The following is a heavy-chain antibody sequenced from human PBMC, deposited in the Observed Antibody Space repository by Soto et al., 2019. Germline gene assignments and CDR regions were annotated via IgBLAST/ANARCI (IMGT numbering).Heavy chain of an antibody. D-gene: IGHD2-21*01. CDR3: ARAVMVGAMVMWYFDL. V-gene: IGHV3-33*01. Sequence: QVQLVESGGGVVQPGRSLRLSCAASGFTFSSYGMHWVRQAPGKGLEWVAVIWYDGSNKYYADSVKGRFTISRDNXQXTLYLQVNRVRGEDTAVYYCARAVMVGAMVMWYFDLWGRGTLVTVSS. CDR2: IWYDGSNK. CDR1: GFTFSSYG. J-gene: IGHJ2*01.